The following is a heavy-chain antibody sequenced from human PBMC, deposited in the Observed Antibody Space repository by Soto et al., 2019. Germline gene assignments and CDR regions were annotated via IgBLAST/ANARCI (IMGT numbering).Heavy chain of an antibody. D-gene: IGHD1-20*01. Sequence: ASVKVSCKASGYPFTTYAIHWVRQAPGQRLEWMGWISTDNGNTKYSQKFQGRFTISRDDSKNTAYLQMNSLKIDDTAVYYCTRPLNSRYNWNDFDPSGYWGQGTLVTVSS. CDR1: GYPFTTYA. J-gene: IGHJ4*02. V-gene: IGHV1-3*04. CDR2: ISTDNGNT. CDR3: TRPLNSRYNWNDFDPSGY.